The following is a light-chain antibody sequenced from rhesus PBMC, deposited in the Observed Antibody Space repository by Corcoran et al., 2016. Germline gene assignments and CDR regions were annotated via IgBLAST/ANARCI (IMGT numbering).Light chain of an antibody. V-gene: IGKV1-28*03. Sequence: DIQMTQSPSSLSASVGDTVTITCRASQGIRSYLNWFQQKPGKAPKLLIYDASTLESGVPSRVSGSGSGTDFTLTISSLQPEDFAAYYCLQHNSYPYSFGQGTKVEIK. J-gene: IGKJ2*01. CDR3: LQHNSYPYS. CDR2: DAS. CDR1: QGIRSY.